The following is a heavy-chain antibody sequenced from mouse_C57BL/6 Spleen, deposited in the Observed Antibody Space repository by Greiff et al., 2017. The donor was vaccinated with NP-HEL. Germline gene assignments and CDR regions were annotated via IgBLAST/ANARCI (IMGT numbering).Heavy chain of an antibody. CDR3: ARDPYYSNYVWFAY. J-gene: IGHJ3*01. CDR1: GYTFTDYY. D-gene: IGHD2-5*01. V-gene: IGHV1-76*01. Sequence: QVQLQQSGAELVRPGASVKLSCKASGYTFTDYYINWVKQRPGQGLEWIARIYPGSGNTYYNEKFKGKATLTAEKSSRTAYMQLSSLTSEDSAVYFCARDPYYSNYVWFAYWGQGTLVTVSA. CDR2: IYPGSGNT.